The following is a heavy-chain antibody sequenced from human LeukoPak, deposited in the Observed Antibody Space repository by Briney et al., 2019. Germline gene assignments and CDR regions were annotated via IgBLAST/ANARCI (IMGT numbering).Heavy chain of an antibody. V-gene: IGHV3-30-3*01. D-gene: IGHD3-22*01. J-gene: IGHJ4*02. Sequence: GGSLRLSCAASGFSFRNSWMSWVRQAPGKGLEWVAVTSYDGSNKYYADSVKGRFTISRDNSKNTLYLQMDSLRAEDTAVYYCARDLSWYYNISHFPPQGEIFDYWGQGTLVTVSS. CDR3: ARDLSWYYNISHFPPQGEIFDY. CDR1: GFSFRNSW. CDR2: TSYDGSNK.